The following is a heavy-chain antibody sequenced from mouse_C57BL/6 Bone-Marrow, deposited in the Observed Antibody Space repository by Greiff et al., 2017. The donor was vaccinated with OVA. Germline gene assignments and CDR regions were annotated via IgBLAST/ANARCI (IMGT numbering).Heavy chain of an antibody. V-gene: IGHV5-6*02. Sequence: EVKVEESGGDLVKPGGSLNLSCAASGFTFSSYGMSWVRQTPDKRLAWVATLSSGGSYTYYPDSVKGRFPISRDKAKNTLYLEMSSRTSENTAMYYCARAPKRWLRRVDYGGQGTTLTVSA. CDR2: LSSGGSYT. CDR3: ARAPKRWLRRVDY. J-gene: IGHJ2*01. CDR1: GFTFSSYG. D-gene: IGHD2-2*01.